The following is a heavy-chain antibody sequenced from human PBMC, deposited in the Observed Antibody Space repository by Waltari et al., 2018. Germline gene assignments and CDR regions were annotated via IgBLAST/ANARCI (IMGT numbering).Heavy chain of an antibody. D-gene: IGHD3-3*01. Sequence: QLQLQESGPGLVKPSETLSLTCTVSGGSISSSSYYWGWIRQPPGKGLAWIGSIYYSGSTYYNPSLKSRVTISVDTSKNQFSLKLSSVTAADTAVYYCARDLRPYYDFWSGYYRGYFDYWGQGTLVTVSS. CDR2: IYYSGST. J-gene: IGHJ4*02. V-gene: IGHV4-39*07. CDR1: GGSISSSSYY. CDR3: ARDLRPYYDFWSGYYRGYFDY.